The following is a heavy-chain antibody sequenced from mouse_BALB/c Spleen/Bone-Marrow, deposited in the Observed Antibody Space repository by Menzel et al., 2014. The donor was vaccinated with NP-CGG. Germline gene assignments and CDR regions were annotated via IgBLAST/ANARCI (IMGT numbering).Heavy chain of an antibody. Sequence: QVQLKHSGPGLVSPSQRLSIPCTVSGFSLTSYGVHWVRQPPGKGLEWLGVIWAGGSTNYNSALMSRLSISKDSSKSQVFLKMNSLQTDDTAMYYCARDENYYGNYGTMDYWGQGTSVTVSS. J-gene: IGHJ4*01. D-gene: IGHD2-1*01. V-gene: IGHV2-9*02. CDR2: IWAGGST. CDR3: ARDENYYGNYGTMDY. CDR1: GFSLTSYG.